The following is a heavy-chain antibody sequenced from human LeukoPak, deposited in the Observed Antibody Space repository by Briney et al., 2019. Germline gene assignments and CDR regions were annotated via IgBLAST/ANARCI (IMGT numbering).Heavy chain of an antibody. V-gene: IGHV3-30-3*01. CDR1: GFTFSSYA. Sequence: GGSLRLSCAASGFTFSSYAMHWVRQAPGKGLEWVAVISYDGSNKYYADSVKGRFTISRDNSKNTLYLQMNSLRAEDTAVYYCARVPARMFELRYFDWLGIDYWGQGTLVTVSS. CDR2: ISYDGSNK. J-gene: IGHJ4*02. CDR3: ARVPARMFELRYFDWLGIDY. D-gene: IGHD3-9*01.